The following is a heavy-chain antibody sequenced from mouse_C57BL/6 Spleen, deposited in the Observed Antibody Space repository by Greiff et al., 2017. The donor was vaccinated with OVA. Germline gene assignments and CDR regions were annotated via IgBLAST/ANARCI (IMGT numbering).Heavy chain of an antibody. J-gene: IGHJ2*01. V-gene: IGHV5-17*01. CDR2: ISSGSSTI. CDR3: ARDCYRSGCDYFDY. CDR1: GFTFSDYG. D-gene: IGHD1-3*01. Sequence: DVLLVESGGGLVKPGGSLKLSCAASGFTFSDYGMHWVRQAPEKGLEWVAYISSGSSTIYYADTVKGRFTISRDNAKNTLFLQMTSLRSEDTAMYYCARDCYRSGCDYFDYWGQGTTLTVSS.